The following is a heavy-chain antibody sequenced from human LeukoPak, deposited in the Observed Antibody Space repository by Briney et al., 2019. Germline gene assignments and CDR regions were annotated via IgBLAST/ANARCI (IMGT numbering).Heavy chain of an antibody. J-gene: IGHJ5*02. CDR2: ISWDGGST. V-gene: IGHV3-43D*03. CDR1: GFTFDDYA. D-gene: IGHD6-13*01. Sequence: GGSLRLSCAASGFTFDDYAMHWVRHASGKGLEWFSLISWDGGSTYYADSVKGRFTISRDNAKNSLYLQMNSLRVEDTAVYYCARDSSGWYHWFDPWGQGTLVTVSS. CDR3: ARDSSGWYHWFDP.